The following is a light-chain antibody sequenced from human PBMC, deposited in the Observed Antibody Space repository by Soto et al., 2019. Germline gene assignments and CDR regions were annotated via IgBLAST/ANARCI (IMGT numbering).Light chain of an antibody. J-gene: IGLJ2*01. Sequence: QSVLTQPPSVSGAPGQRVTISCTGSSSNIGAGYDVHWYQQLPGTAPKLLICDNTNRPSGVPDRFSGSKSGTSASLAISGLQAEDEADYYCQSYDSSPSAVVFGGGTKLTVL. CDR3: QSYDSSPSAVV. CDR1: SSNIGAGYD. V-gene: IGLV1-40*01. CDR2: DNT.